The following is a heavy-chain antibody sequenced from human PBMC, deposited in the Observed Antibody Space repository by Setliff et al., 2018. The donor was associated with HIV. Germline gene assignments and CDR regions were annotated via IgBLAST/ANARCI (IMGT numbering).Heavy chain of an antibody. CDR1: GISFNTFD. V-gene: IGHV1-58*01. Sequence: SVKVSCKTSGISFNTFDVQWMRQARGQRPEWIGWIVIGSGKTEYAQRFQGRVTITRDESTTTVYMEMRSLTSGDTALYYCARGPLYGYDRGYFDYWGQGTLVTVSS. CDR2: IVIGSGKT. J-gene: IGHJ4*02. CDR3: ARGPLYGYDRGYFDY. D-gene: IGHD5-12*01.